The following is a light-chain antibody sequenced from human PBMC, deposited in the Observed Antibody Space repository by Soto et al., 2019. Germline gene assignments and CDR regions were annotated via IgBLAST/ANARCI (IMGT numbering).Light chain of an antibody. V-gene: IGLV1-44*01. J-gene: IGLJ2*01. CDR3: AAWDDFLNGVV. Sequence: QSVLTQPPSASGTPGQRVTISCSGSSSNIGSNAVHWYQQLPGTAPKLLMYSVDQRPSGGPARFSGSKSGTSASLAISGLQYEDEADYYCAAWDDFLNGVVFGGGTKLTVL. CDR2: SVD. CDR1: SSNIGSNA.